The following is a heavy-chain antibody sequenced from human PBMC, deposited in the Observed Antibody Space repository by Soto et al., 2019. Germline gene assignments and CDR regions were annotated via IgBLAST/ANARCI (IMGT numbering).Heavy chain of an antibody. Sequence: PGGSLRLSCAASGFTFSSYSMNWVRQAPGKGLEWVSSISSSSSYIYYADSVKGRFTISRDNAKNSLYLQMNSLRAEDTAVYYCARGVSVQYYYYGMDVWGQGTTVTV. V-gene: IGHV3-21*01. J-gene: IGHJ6*02. CDR3: ARGVSVQYYYYGMDV. D-gene: IGHD3-10*01. CDR1: GFTFSSYS. CDR2: ISSSSSYI.